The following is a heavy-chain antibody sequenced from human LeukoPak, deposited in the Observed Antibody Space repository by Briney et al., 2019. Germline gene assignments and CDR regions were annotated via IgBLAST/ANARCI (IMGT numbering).Heavy chain of an antibody. V-gene: IGHV1-46*01. CDR3: AKVEDDFGEQH. J-gene: IGHJ1*01. CDR2: INPSGGKT. CDR1: GYTFTNYY. Sequence: GASVKVSCKASGYTFTNYYMHWVRQAPGQGLDWMGLINPSGGKTRYAQKFQGRVTMTRDTSTSTVYMELSSLTSEDTAVYYCAKVEDDFGEQHWGQGTLVTVSS. D-gene: IGHD1-1*01.